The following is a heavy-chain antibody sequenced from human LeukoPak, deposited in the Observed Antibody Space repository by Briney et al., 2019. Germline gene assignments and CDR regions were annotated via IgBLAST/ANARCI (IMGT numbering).Heavy chain of an antibody. CDR2: IRSKANSYAT. D-gene: IGHD5-24*01. Sequence: PGGSLRLSCAASGFTFSGSAMHWVRQASGKGLEWVGRIRSKANSYATAYAASVKGRFTISRDDSKNTAYLQMNSLKTEDTAVYYCTRRKLDRDGYNLYYYYGMDVWGQGTTVTVSS. CDR3: TRRKLDRDGYNLYYYYGMDV. CDR1: GFTFSGSA. V-gene: IGHV3-73*01. J-gene: IGHJ6*02.